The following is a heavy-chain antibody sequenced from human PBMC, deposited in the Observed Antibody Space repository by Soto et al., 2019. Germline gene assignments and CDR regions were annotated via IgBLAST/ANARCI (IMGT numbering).Heavy chain of an antibody. V-gene: IGHV4-30-4*01. D-gene: IGHD5-18*01. Sequence: QVQLQESGPGLVKPSQTLSLTCPVSGGSISSGDYYWSWIRQPPGKGLEWIGYIYYSGSTYYNTSLKSRLTRPVETSKSPFSQKLNYVTDADKEGYYCARARAVDTDAFDICGQVTMVTVS. CDR2: IYYSGST. CDR1: GGSISSGDYY. J-gene: IGHJ3*02. CDR3: ARARAVDTDAFDI.